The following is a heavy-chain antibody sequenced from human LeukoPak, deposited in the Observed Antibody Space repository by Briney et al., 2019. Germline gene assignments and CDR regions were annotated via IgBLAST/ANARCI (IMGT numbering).Heavy chain of an antibody. CDR2: IYYSGST. D-gene: IGHD3-16*01. CDR3: ARAFGGHFDY. CDR1: GGSISSSSYY. V-gene: IGHV4-39*07. J-gene: IGHJ4*02. Sequence: PSETLSLTCTVSGGSISSSSYYWGWIRQPPGKGLEWIGSIYYSGSTYYNPSLKSRVTISVDTSKNQFSLKLSSVTAADTAVYYCARAFGGHFDYWGQGTLVTVSS.